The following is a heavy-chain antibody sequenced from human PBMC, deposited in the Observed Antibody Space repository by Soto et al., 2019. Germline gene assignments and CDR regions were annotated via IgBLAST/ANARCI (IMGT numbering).Heavy chain of an antibody. CDR2: IYYSGST. J-gene: IGHJ5*02. D-gene: IGHD1-26*01. V-gene: IGHV4-31*03. CDR1: GGSISSGGYY. CDR3: ARGSYDHIRGSGIYNWFDP. Sequence: SETLSLTCTVSGGSISSGGYYWSWIRQHPGKGLKWIGYIYYSGSTYYNPSLKSRVTISVDTSKNQFSLKLSSVTAADTAVYYCARGSYDHIRGSGIYNWFDPWGQGTLVTVSS.